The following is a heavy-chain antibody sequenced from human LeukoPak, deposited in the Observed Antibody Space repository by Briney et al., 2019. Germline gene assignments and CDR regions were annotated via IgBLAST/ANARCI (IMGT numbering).Heavy chain of an antibody. D-gene: IGHD3-10*01. CDR1: GYSISSDYH. J-gene: IGHJ4*02. CDR2: MHHSGST. CDR3: ARDRSYYTFDY. V-gene: IGHV4-38-2*02. Sequence: PSETLSLTCAVSGYSISSDYHWGWIRQPPGKGLEWIGAMHHSGSTHYNPSLKSRVTISVDTSKNQVSLKLNSVTAADAAVYYCARDRSYYTFDYWGQGTLVIVSA.